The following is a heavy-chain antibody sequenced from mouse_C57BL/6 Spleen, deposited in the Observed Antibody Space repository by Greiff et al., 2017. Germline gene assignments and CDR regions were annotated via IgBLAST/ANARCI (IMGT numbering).Heavy chain of an antibody. Sequence: QVQLQQPGAELVRPGTSVKLSCKPSGYTFTSYWMHWVKQRPGQGLEWIGVIDPSDSYTNYNQKFKGKATLTVDTSSSTAYMQLSSLTSEDSAVYYCARDGNYGGYYFDDWGQGTTLTVSS. V-gene: IGHV1-59*01. CDR2: IDPSDSYT. D-gene: IGHD2-1*01. CDR3: ARDGNYGGYYFDD. J-gene: IGHJ2*01. CDR1: GYTFTSYW.